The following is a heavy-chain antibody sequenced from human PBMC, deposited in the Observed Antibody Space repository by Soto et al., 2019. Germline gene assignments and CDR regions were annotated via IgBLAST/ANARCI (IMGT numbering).Heavy chain of an antibody. CDR3: ARGRGYYGSGSSPFSGMDV. V-gene: IGHV3-13*01. Sequence: GGSLRLSCGASGFTFSSYDMHWVRQATGKGLEWVSAIGTAGDTYYPGSVKGRFTISRENAKNSLYLQMNSLRAGDTAVYYCARGRGYYGSGSSPFSGMDVWGQGTTVTVSS. J-gene: IGHJ6*02. CDR1: GFTFSSYD. CDR2: IGTAGDT. D-gene: IGHD3-10*01.